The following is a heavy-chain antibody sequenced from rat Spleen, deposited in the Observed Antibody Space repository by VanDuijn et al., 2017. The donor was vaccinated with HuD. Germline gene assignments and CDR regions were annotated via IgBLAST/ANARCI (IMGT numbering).Heavy chain of an antibody. CDR3: ARHGTLGWYFDF. D-gene: IGHD4-6*01. Sequence: EVQLVESGGGLVQPGRSLKLSCAASGFTFSNYGMAWVRQAPTKGLEWVATISYDGSSTYYRDSVKGRCTISRENAKSILYLQMDSLRSEDTATYYCARHGTLGWYFDFWGPGTMVTVSS. CDR1: GFTFSNYG. J-gene: IGHJ1*01. CDR2: ISYDGSST. V-gene: IGHV5-29*01.